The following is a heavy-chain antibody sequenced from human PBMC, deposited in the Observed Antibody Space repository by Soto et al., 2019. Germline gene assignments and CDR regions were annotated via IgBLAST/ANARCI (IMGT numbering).Heavy chain of an antibody. CDR1: GFTFSSYG. V-gene: IGHV3-33*01. D-gene: IGHD3-16*01. Sequence: GGSLRLSCAASGFTFSSYGMHWVRQAPGKGLEWVAVIWYDGSNKYYADSAKGRFTISRDNSKNTLYLQMNSLRAEDTAVYYCASSYVVTSYYYYYGMDVWGQGTTVTVSS. J-gene: IGHJ6*02. CDR2: IWYDGSNK. CDR3: ASSYVVTSYYYYYGMDV.